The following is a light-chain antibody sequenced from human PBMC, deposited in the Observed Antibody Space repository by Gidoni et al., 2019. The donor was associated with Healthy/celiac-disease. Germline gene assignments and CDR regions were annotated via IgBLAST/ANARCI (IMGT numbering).Light chain of an antibody. CDR1: QSISSY. J-gene: IGKJ2*01. Sequence: DIQMTQSPSSLSASVGDRVTITCRESQSISSYLNWYQQKPGKAPKLLIYAASSLQSRVPSRFSGSGSGTDFTLTISSLQPEDFATYYCQQSYSTPPVYTFGQGTKLEIK. CDR3: QQSYSTPPVYT. V-gene: IGKV1-39*01. CDR2: AAS.